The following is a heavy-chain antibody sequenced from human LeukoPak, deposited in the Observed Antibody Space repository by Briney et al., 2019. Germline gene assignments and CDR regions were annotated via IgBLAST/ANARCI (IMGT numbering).Heavy chain of an antibody. CDR2: ISGSGGST. CDR3: ARGDGYNMGGFDY. V-gene: IGHV3-23*01. CDR1: GFTFSSYA. Sequence: GGSLRLSCAACGFTFSSYAMGWVRQAPGKGLEWVSAISGSGGSTYYADSVKGRFTISRDNSKNTLYLQMNSLRAEDTAVYYCARGDGYNMGGFDYWGQGTLVTVSS. D-gene: IGHD5-24*01. J-gene: IGHJ4*02.